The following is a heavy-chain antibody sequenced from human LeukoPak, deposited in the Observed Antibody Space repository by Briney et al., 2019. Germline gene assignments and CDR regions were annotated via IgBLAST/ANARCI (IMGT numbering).Heavy chain of an antibody. J-gene: IGHJ6*02. D-gene: IGHD3-9*01. CDR3: ARDPYYDILTGYYYSMDV. CDR1: GFTFSSYG. CDR2: IWYDGSNK. Sequence: GRSLRLSCAASGFTFSSYGMHWVRQAPGKGLEWVAVIWYDGSNKYYADSVKGRFTISRDNSKNTLYLQMNSLRAEDTAVYYCARDPYYDILTGYYYSMDVWGQGTTVTVSS. V-gene: IGHV3-33*01.